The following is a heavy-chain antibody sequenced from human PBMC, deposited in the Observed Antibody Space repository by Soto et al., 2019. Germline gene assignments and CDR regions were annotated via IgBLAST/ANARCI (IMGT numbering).Heavy chain of an antibody. D-gene: IGHD6-13*01. Sequence: ASVKVSCKASGYTFTSYAMHWVRQAPGQRLEWMGWINAGNGNTKYSQKFQGRVTITRDTSASTAYMELSSLRSEDTAVYYCARAKVGIAATFDYWGQGTLVTVSS. CDR3: ARAKVGIAATFDY. CDR2: INAGNGNT. V-gene: IGHV1-3*01. CDR1: GYTFTSYA. J-gene: IGHJ4*02.